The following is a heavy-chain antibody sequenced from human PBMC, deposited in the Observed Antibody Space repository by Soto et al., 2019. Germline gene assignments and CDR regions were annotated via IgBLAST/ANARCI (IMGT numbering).Heavy chain of an antibody. J-gene: IGHJ6*02. D-gene: IGHD3-10*01. CDR1: GGTFSSYA. V-gene: IGHV1-69*01. CDR3: ARLAALLFYYGMDV. CDR2: IIPIFGTA. Sequence: QVQLVQSGAEVKKPGSSVKVSCKASGGTFSSYAISWVRHAPGQGLEWMGGIIPIFGTANYAQKFQGRVTITADESTSTAYMELSSLRSEDTAVYYCARLAALLFYYGMDVWGQGTTVTVSS.